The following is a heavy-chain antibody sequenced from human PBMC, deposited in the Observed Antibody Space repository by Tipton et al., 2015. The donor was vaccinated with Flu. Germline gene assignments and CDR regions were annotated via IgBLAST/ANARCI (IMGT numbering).Heavy chain of an antibody. V-gene: IGHV3-23*01. CDR2: ISGGGGGT. J-gene: IGHJ4*02. D-gene: IGHD3-16*01. Sequence: SLRLSCAASGFTFSRYAMSWVRQAPGKRLEWISAISGGGGGTYYADSVKGRFTISRDNSKNTLYLRMNSLRAEDTAVYYCAKDHYSGGFDYWGQGTLVTVSS. CDR3: AKDHYSGGFDY. CDR1: GFTFSRYA.